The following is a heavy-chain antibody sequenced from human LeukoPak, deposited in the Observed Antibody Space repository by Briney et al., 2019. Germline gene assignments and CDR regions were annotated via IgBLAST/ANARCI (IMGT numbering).Heavy chain of an antibody. V-gene: IGHV3-30*02. J-gene: IGHJ4*02. CDR2: IRYDGSNK. CDR3: AKGRPYCGGDCYPLFFDC. CDR1: GFTFSSYG. Sequence: GGSLRLSCAASGFTFSSYGMHWVRQAPGKGLEWVAFIRYDGSNKYYADSVRGRFTISRDNSKNTLYLQMNSLRVEDTAVYYCAKGRPYCGGDCYPLFFDCWGQGTLVTVSS. D-gene: IGHD2-21*02.